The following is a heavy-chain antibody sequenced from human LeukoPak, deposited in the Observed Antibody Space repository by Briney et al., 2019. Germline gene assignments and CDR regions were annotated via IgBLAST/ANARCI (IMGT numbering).Heavy chain of an antibody. CDR2: INPNSGGT. CDR1: GYTFTGYY. D-gene: IGHD6-19*01. CDR3: ASGWSITGWYNNWFDP. J-gene: IGHJ5*02. V-gene: IGHV1-2*02. Sequence: GASVKVSCKASGYTFTGYYIHWVRQAPGQGLEWMGWINPNSGGTNYAQKFQGRVTMTRGTSITTVYMELSRLRSDDTAVYFCASGWSITGWYNNWFDPWGQGTLVTVSS.